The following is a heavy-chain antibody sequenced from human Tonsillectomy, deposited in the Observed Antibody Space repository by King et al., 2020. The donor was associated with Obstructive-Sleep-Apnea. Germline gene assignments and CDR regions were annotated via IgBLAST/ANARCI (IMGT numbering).Heavy chain of an antibody. CDR2: IKQDGSDK. CDR3: ARGDYFDSSGYYSP. CDR1: GFTFSSYW. V-gene: IGHV3-7*03. J-gene: IGHJ5*02. D-gene: IGHD3-22*01. Sequence: VQLVESGGGLVQPGGSLRLSCAASGFTFSSYWMSWVRQAPGEGLEWVANIKQDGSDKYYVDSVKGRFTISRDNAKNSLYLQMNSLRAEDTAVYYCARGDYFDSSGYYSPWGQGTLVTVSS.